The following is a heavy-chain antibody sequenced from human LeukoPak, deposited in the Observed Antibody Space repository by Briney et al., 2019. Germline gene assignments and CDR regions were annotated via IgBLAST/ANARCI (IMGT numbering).Heavy chain of an antibody. CDR3: ARVTNQGDCSSTSCHWYFDL. V-gene: IGHV4-39*01. D-gene: IGHD2-2*01. CDR1: GGSIIGSTSY. CDR2: INYSGST. J-gene: IGHJ2*01. Sequence: PSETLSLTCTVSGGSIIGSTSYWGWIRQPPGKGLDWIGIINYSGSTYYNPSLRSRVTISVDTSKNQFSLKLNSVTASDTAVYYCARVTNQGDCSSTSCHWYFDLWGRGTLVTVSS.